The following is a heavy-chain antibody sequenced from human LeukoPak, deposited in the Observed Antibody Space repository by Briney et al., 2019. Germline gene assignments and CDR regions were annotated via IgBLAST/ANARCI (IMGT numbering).Heavy chain of an antibody. J-gene: IGHJ4*02. CDR3: ARRGLVGYCSSTSCYASFDY. CDR2: IIPIFGTA. V-gene: IGHV1-69*05. CDR1: GGTFSSYA. Sequence: SVKVTCKASGGTFSSYAISWVRQAPGQGLEWMGGIIPIFGTANYAQKFQGRVTITTDESTSTAYMELSSLRSEDTAVYYCARRGLVGYCSSTSCYASFDYWGQGTLVTVSS. D-gene: IGHD2-2*01.